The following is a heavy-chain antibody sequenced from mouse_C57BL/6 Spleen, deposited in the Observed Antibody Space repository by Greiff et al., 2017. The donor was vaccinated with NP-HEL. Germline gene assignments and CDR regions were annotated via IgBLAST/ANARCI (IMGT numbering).Heavy chain of an antibody. CDR1: GYSFTDYN. CDR2: INPNYGTT. J-gene: IGHJ4*01. D-gene: IGHD2-4*01. CDR3: ARGGDYDGHYAMDY. Sequence: VQLQESGPELVKPGASVKISCKASGYSFTDYNMNWVKQSNGKSLEWIGVINPNYGTTSYNQKFKGKATLTVDQSSSTAYMQLNSLTSEDSAVYYCARGGDYDGHYAMDYWGQGTSVTVSS. V-gene: IGHV1-39*01.